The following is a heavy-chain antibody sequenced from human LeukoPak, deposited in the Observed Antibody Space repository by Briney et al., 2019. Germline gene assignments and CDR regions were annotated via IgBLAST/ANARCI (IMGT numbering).Heavy chain of an antibody. Sequence: GGSLRLSCAASGFTFSSYWMNWVRQAPGKGLEWVANIKQDGSEKYYVDSVKGRFTISRDNAKNSLYLQMNSLRAEDTAIYYCAKDLVVVPAATPYDAFDIWGQGTMVTVSS. CDR3: AKDLVVVPAATPYDAFDI. J-gene: IGHJ3*02. CDR1: GFTFSSYW. D-gene: IGHD2-2*01. V-gene: IGHV3-7*03. CDR2: IKQDGSEK.